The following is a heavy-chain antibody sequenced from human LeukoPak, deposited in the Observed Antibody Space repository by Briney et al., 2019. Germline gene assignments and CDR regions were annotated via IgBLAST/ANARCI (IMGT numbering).Heavy chain of an antibody. CDR2: INPNSGGT. Sequence: GASVQVSCKASGYTFTGYYMHWVRQAPGQGLEWMGWINPNSGGTNYAQKFQGRVTMTRDTSISTAYMELRRLRSDDTAVYYCAREGTTMVRGGGAFDIWGQGTMVTVSS. J-gene: IGHJ3*02. V-gene: IGHV1-2*02. CDR1: GYTFTGYY. D-gene: IGHD3-10*01. CDR3: AREGTTMVRGGGAFDI.